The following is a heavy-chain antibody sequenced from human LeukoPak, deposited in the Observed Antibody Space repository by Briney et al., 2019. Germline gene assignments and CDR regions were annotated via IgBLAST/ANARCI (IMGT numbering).Heavy chain of an antibody. Sequence: SETLSLTCTVSGGSHGTFFWSWIRQPPGKGLEWIGYIHYTRRTDYNPSLKSRVTISVDMPNNQFSLKMSSVTAADTAVYYCARTGDGYNYYNYYYMDVWGKGTTVTVTS. CDR3: ARTGDGYNYYNYYYMDV. CDR1: GGSHGTFF. V-gene: IGHV4-59*01. CDR2: IHYTRRT. D-gene: IGHD5-24*01. J-gene: IGHJ6*03.